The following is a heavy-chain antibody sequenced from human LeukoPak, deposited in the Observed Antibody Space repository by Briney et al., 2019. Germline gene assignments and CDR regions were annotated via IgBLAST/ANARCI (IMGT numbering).Heavy chain of an antibody. Sequence: GGSLRLSCAASGFTFDDYVMSWVRQAPGKGLEWVSIIFSGGTTYLADSVKGRFTISRDNSRNTLYLQMNNVRAEDTAVYFCASGLDYWGQGTLVTVSS. CDR3: ASGLDY. J-gene: IGHJ4*02. V-gene: IGHV3-53*01. CDR2: IFSGGTT. CDR1: GFTFDDYV.